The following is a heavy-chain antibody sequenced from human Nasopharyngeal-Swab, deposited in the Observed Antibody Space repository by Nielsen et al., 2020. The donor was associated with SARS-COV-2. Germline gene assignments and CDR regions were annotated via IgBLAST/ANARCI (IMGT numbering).Heavy chain of an antibody. V-gene: IGHV3-53*04. CDR1: GFTVSSNY. D-gene: IGHD3-10*01. CDR3: ARGLWFGEGFDY. CDR2: IYSGGST. Sequence: GESLKISCAASGFTVSSNYMSWVRQAPGKGLEWVSVIYSGGSTYYADSVKGRFTISRHNSKNTLYLQMNSLRAEDTAVYYCARGLWFGEGFDYWGQGTLVTVSS. J-gene: IGHJ4*02.